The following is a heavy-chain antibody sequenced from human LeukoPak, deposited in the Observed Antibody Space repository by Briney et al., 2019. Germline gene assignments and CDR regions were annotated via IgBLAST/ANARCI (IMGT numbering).Heavy chain of an antibody. V-gene: IGHV3-48*03. CDR1: GFTFSSYE. CDR2: ISSSGSTI. Sequence: QPGGSLRLSCAASGFTFSSYEMNWVRQAPGKGLEWGSYISSSGSTIYYADSVKGRFTISRDNAKNSLYLQMNSLRAEDTAVYYCARSIHYLTTVVPWGQGTLVTVSS. D-gene: IGHD4-23*01. CDR3: ARSIHYLTTVVP. J-gene: IGHJ5*02.